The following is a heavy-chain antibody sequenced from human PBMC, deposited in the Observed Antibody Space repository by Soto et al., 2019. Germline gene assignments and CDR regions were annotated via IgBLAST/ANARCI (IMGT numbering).Heavy chain of an antibody. CDR3: ARAPREMMATIPYFDY. D-gene: IGHD5-12*01. CDR1: GGSISSYY. J-gene: IGHJ4*02. V-gene: IGHV4-59*01. Sequence: SETLSLTCTVSGGSISSYYWSWIRQPPGKGLEWIGYIYYSGSTNYNPSLKSRDTISVDTSKNQFSLKLSSVTAADTAVYYCARAPREMMATIPYFDYWGQGTLVTVS. CDR2: IYYSGST.